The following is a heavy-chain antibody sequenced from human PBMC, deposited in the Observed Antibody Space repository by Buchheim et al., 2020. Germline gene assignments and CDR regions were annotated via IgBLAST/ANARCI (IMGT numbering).Heavy chain of an antibody. CDR2: INPSGGST. CDR1: GYTFTSYY. CDR3: ARGGNMYYYDSSGYLDY. V-gene: IGHV1-46*01. D-gene: IGHD3-22*01. J-gene: IGHJ4*02. Sequence: QVQLVQSGAEVKKPGASVKVSCKASGYTFTSYYMHWVRQAPGQGLEWMGIINPSGGSTTCAQKFQGRVTMTRDTSTSTVYMELSSLRSEDTAVYYCARGGNMYYYDSSGYLDYWGQGTL.